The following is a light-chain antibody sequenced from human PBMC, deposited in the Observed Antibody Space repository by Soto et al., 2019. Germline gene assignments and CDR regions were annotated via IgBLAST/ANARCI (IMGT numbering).Light chain of an antibody. J-gene: IGLJ1*01. V-gene: IGLV2-8*01. Sequence: QSVLTQPPSASGSPGQSVTISCTGTSSDVGGYDYVSWYQQHPGKAPKLMIYEVSKRPSGVPDRFSGSKSGNTTSLTVSGRQTEYDDDYYWSSFAVSINFMLFGAGTKANV. CDR1: SSDVGGYDY. CDR2: EVS. CDR3: SSFAVSINFML.